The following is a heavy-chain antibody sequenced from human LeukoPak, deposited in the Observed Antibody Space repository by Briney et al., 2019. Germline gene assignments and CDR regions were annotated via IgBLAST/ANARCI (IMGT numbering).Heavy chain of an antibody. V-gene: IGHV3-30*09. CDR1: GFTFSSYA. CDR3: ARGETRFLPLVENWFDP. Sequence: PGGSLRLSCAASGFTFSSYAMHWVRQAPGKGLEWVAVISYDGSNKYYADSVKGRFAISRDNSKNTMYLQMNSLRAEDTAVYYCARGETRFLPLVENWFDPWGQGTLVTVSS. J-gene: IGHJ5*02. D-gene: IGHD2-21*01. CDR2: ISYDGSNK.